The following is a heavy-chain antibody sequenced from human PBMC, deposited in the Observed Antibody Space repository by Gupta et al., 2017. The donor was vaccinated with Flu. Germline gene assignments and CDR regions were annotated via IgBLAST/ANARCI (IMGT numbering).Heavy chain of an antibody. CDR1: GFTFSDYY. Sequence: QVQLVESGGGLVKPGGSLRLSCAASGFTFSDYYMSWIRQAPGKGLEWVSYISSSSSYTNYADSVKGRFTISRDNAKNSLYLQMNSLRAEDTAVYYCARDRIGEWEDYYGMDVWGQGTTVTVSS. D-gene: IGHD3-10*01. V-gene: IGHV3-11*05. CDR3: ARDRIGEWEDYYGMDV. J-gene: IGHJ6*02. CDR2: ISSSSSYT.